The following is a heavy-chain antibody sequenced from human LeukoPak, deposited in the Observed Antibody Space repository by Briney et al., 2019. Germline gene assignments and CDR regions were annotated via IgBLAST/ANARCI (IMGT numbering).Heavy chain of an antibody. V-gene: IGHV1-2*02. J-gene: IGHJ3*01. D-gene: IGHD6-13*01. Sequence: GASVKVSCKASGYTFTGYYMHWVRQAPGQGLEWMGWINTNSGGTNYAQKFQGRVTMTRDTSISTAYMELSRLRSDDTAVYYCARGPYSSSWYGAWGQGTMVTVSS. CDR1: GYTFTGYY. CDR2: INTNSGGT. CDR3: ARGPYSSSWYGA.